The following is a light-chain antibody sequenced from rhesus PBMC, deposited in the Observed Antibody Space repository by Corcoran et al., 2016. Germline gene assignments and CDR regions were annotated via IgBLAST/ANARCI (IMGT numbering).Light chain of an antibody. Sequence: DIQMTQSPSSLSASVGDRVTITCRAGQDISSYLAWYQQKPGKAPKPLNYYASNLKSGVPSRFSGSGSWTDFTLTFSRLQPEDFATYYFQQYDSDPYIFGQGTKVEIE. J-gene: IGKJ2*01. CDR2: YAS. V-gene: IGKV1-37*01. CDR1: QDISSY. CDR3: QQYDSDPYI.